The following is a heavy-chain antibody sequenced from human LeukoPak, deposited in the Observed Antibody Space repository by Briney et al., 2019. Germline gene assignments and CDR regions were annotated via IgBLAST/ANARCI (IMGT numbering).Heavy chain of an antibody. V-gene: IGHV1-2*02. J-gene: IGHJ3*02. CDR1: GYTFTFYY. D-gene: IGHD2-15*01. CDR3: AKSGSGGSYLAFNI. CDR2: INPNSGDT. Sequence: GASVNVCCKASGYTFTFYYLNWVRQAPGQGLEWIGWINPNSGDTNYAQNFQGRVIMTRDTSISTAYMELSRLKSDDTAVYYCAKSGSGGSYLAFNIWGQGTTVTVSS.